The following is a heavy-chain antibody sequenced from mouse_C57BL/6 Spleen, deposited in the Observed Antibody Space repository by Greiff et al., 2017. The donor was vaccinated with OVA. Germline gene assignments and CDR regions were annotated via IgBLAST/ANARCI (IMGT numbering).Heavy chain of an antibody. CDR1: GYTFTSYW. CDR3: ARGDSSGYRYYYAMDY. V-gene: IGHV1-72*01. J-gene: IGHJ4*01. CDR2: IDPNSGGT. Sequence: QVHVKQPGAELVKPGASVKLSCKASGYTFTSYWMHWVKQRPGRGLEWIGRIDPNSGGTKYNEKFKSKATLTVDKPSSTAYMQLSSLTSEDSAVYYCARGDSSGYRYYYAMDYWGQGTSVTVSS. D-gene: IGHD3-2*02.